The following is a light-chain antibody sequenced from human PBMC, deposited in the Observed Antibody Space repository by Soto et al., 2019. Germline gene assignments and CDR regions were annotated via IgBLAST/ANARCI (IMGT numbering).Light chain of an antibody. J-gene: IGKJ2*01. V-gene: IGKV1-5*03. CDR1: ENTNIW. CDR2: MAS. CDR3: QQYNHVYA. Sequence: DIQLTQSPSILYASVGDRVTITCRASENTNIWLAWYQQKPGKAPNLLIYMASNLESGVPSRFTGSGSGTKFTLTITRPQPDDFATYYGQQYNHVYAFGQGTKLVI.